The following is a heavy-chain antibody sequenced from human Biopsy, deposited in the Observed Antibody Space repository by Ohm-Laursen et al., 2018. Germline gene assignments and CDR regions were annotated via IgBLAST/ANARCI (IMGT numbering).Heavy chain of an antibody. Sequence: GTLSLTCTVSGGSISSDYWSWIRQPPGKGLEWIGHISYTGYTSYNASLKSRVTISVDTSRNHFSLRLSSLTAADTAVYYCARGSNDFGGLYFPRWGQGTLLTVSS. CDR3: ARGSNDFGGLYFPR. CDR1: GGSISSDY. V-gene: IGHV4-59*01. CDR2: ISYTGYT. J-gene: IGHJ4*02. D-gene: IGHD4-23*01.